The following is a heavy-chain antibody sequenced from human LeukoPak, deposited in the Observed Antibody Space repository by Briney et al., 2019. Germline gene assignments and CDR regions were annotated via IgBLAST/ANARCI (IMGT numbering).Heavy chain of an antibody. CDR3: ARENTGGHDYGVSDHFDY. V-gene: IGHV4-30-4*01. CDR2: IYSLGGT. Sequence: SETLSLTCTVSGGSISSGDYYWSWIRQPPGKGLEWIGNIYSLGGTYYNPSLKSRVTISVDTSKNQFSLDLTSVTAADAAVYYCARENTGGHDYGVSDHFDYWGQGTLVTVSS. D-gene: IGHD4-17*01. CDR1: GGSISSGDYY. J-gene: IGHJ4*02.